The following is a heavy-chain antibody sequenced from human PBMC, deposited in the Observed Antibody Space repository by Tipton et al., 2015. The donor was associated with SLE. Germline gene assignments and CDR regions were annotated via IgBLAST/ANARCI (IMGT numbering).Heavy chain of an antibody. CDR3: AREVGAVRPFDL. D-gene: IGHD1-26*01. V-gene: IGHV4-4*02. Sequence: SLRLSCAVSGGSISSSNWWSWVRQPPGKGLEWIGEIYHSGSTNYNPSLKSRVTISVDKSKNQFSLKLSSVTAADTAVYYCAREVGAVRPFDLWGRGTLVTVSS. CDR1: GGSISSSNW. J-gene: IGHJ2*01. CDR2: IYHSGST.